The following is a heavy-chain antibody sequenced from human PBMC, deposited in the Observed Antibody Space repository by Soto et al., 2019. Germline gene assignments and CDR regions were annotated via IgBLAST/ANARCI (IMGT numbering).Heavy chain of an antibody. D-gene: IGHD3-22*01. CDR2: IYYSGST. J-gene: IGHJ6*02. CDR1: GGSISSSSYY. Sequence: SETLSLTCTVSGGSISSSSYYWGCIRQPPGKGLEWIGSIYYSGSTYYNPSLKSRVTISVDTSKNQFSLKLSSVTAADTAVYYCARQDSSGYYPYYYYYCMDVWGQGTTVTVSS. V-gene: IGHV4-39*01. CDR3: ARQDSSGYYPYYYYYCMDV.